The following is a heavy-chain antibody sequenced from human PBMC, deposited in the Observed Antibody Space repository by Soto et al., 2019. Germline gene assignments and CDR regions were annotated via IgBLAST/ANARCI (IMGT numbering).Heavy chain of an antibody. J-gene: IGHJ4*02. CDR2: ISHDGSNK. D-gene: IGHD3-22*01. Sequence: GGSLRLSCAASGFTFSSSGMHWVRQAPGQGLEWVAVISHDGSNKYYGDSVKGRFTISRDNSKNTLYLQMNSLRAEDTAVYYCARAAYYYESSGYYPGDYWGQGTLVTVSS. CDR1: GFTFSSSG. V-gene: IGHV3-30*03. CDR3: ARAAYYYESSGYYPGDY.